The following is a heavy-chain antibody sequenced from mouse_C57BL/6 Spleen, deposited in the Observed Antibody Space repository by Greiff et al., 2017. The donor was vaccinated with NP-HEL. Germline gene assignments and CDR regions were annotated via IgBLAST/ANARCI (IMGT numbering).Heavy chain of an antibody. D-gene: IGHD1-1*01. CDR3: TRNPFITAVVAYYYAMGG. V-gene: IGHV1-15*01. Sequence: QVQLQQSGAELVRPGASVTLSCKASGYTFTDYEMHWVKQTPVHGLEWIGAIDPETGGTAYNQKFKGKAILTADKSTSTAYMELRSLTSEDSAVYYCTRNPFITAVVAYYYAMGGWGQGTSVTVAS. CDR2: IDPETGGT. CDR1: GYTFTDYE. J-gene: IGHJ4*01.